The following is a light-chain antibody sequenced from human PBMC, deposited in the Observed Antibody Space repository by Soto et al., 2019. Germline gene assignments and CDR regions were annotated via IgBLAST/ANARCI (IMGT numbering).Light chain of an antibody. J-gene: IGKJ1*01. Sequence: DIQMTQSPSTLPASVGDRVTITCRASQSISNWLALYQQKPGTAPKVLIYHASNLQSGVPSRFSGSGSGTEFTLTISSLQPDDFATYYCQQYNSYSTFGQGTKVDIK. CDR2: HAS. V-gene: IGKV1-5*01. CDR3: QQYNSYST. CDR1: QSISNW.